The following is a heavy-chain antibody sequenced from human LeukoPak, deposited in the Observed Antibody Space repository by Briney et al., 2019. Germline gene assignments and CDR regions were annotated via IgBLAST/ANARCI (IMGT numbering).Heavy chain of an antibody. Sequence: PSETLSLTCTVSGGSISSFYWNWIRQPPGXGLEWVGYVFYSGNTNYNPSLGSRVTISEDTSKNQFSLNLNSLTAADTAVYYCARGLPGRDAFDVWGQGTVVTVSS. CDR3: ARGLPGRDAFDV. CDR1: GGSISSFY. V-gene: IGHV4-59*13. D-gene: IGHD3-16*01. CDR2: VFYSGNT. J-gene: IGHJ3*01.